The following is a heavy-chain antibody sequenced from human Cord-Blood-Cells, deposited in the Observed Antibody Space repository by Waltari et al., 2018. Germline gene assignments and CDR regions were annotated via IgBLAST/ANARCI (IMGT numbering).Heavy chain of an antibody. CDR3: AREEVGAHDAFDI. CDR1: GFTFSSHR. V-gene: IGHV3-21*01. D-gene: IGHD1-26*01. CDR2: ISSSSIYI. Sequence: EVQLVESGGGLVKPGGSMRLHCAASGFTFSSHRPNWVREAPGKGLEWVSSISSSSIYIYYADSVKGRFTISRDNAKNSLYLQMNSLRAEDTAVYYCAREEVGAHDAFDIWGQGTMVTDSS. J-gene: IGHJ3*02.